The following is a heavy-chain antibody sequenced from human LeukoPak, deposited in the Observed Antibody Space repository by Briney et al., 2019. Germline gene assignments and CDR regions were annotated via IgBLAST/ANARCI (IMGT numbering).Heavy chain of an antibody. J-gene: IGHJ4*02. CDR1: GFAFGVHA. V-gene: IGHV3-23*01. CDR2: IGGPAET. Sequence: GSLRLSCAASGFAFGVHAMTWVRQAPGKGPEWVATIGGPAETFYADSVKGRFTISRDNSRNTLYLQMNSLRAEDSALYYCAKDWTSHNGVYDCLDFWGQGTRVTVSS. D-gene: IGHD3-16*01. CDR3: AKDWTSHNGVYDCLDF.